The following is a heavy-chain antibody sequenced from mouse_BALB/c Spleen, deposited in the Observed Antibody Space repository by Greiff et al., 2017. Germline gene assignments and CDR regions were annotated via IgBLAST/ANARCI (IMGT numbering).Heavy chain of an antibody. CDR2: ISDGGSYT. J-gene: IGHJ4*01. D-gene: IGHD1-1*01. CDR1: GFTFSDYY. V-gene: IGHV5-4*02. CDR3: ARVPYVSSPYYAMDY. Sequence: EVQLVESGGGLVKPGGSLKLSCAASGFTFSDYYMYWVRQTPEKRLEWVATISDGGSYTYYPDSVKGRFTISRDNAKNNLYLQMSSLKSEDTAMYYCARVPYVSSPYYAMDYWGQGTSVTVSS.